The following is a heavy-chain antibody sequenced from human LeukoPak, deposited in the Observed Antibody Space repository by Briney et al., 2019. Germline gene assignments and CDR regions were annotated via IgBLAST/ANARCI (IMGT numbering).Heavy chain of an antibody. D-gene: IGHD2-21*01. CDR3: AREAAGCGGNCHLIGYYSMDV. Sequence: PSETLSLTCTVAGGSIGSYYWSWLRQSAGKGLEWIGRTYVTGATNYNPSFESRVTMSMDTSKKQVSLQLTSVTAADTAVYFCAREAAGCGGNCHLIGYYSMDVWGKGTTVIVSS. CDR2: TYVTGAT. CDR1: GGSIGSYY. J-gene: IGHJ6*03. V-gene: IGHV4-4*07.